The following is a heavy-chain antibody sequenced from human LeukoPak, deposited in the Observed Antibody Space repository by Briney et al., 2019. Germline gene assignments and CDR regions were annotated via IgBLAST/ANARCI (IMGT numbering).Heavy chain of an antibody. CDR1: GFTFNNYW. CDR2: INNDGSSA. V-gene: IGHV3-74*01. D-gene: IGHD1-1*01. CDR3: ARRGTGHGMDV. J-gene: IGHJ6*02. Sequence: GGSLRLSCAASGFTFNNYWIHWVRQVPGKGLVWVSRINNDGSSASYVDSVEGRFTISRDNAKNTLFLQMNSLRAEDTAVYYCARRGTGHGMDVWGQGTTVIVSS.